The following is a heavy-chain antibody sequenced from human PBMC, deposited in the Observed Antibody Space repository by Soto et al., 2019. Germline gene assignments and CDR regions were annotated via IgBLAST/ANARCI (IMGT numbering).Heavy chain of an antibody. J-gene: IGHJ4*02. V-gene: IGHV3-64D*06. D-gene: IGHD2-15*01. CDR2: ISSNGGIT. CDR3: VNDRGGMTRAFDY. Sequence: EVQLVESGGGLVQPGGSLRLSCSASGFTFSSYAMHWVRQAPGKGLEYVSAISSNGGITKYTDSVKGRFTISRDNSKNTLYLQMTSLRTEDTAVYYCVNDRGGMTRAFDYWGQGTLVTVSS. CDR1: GFTFSSYA.